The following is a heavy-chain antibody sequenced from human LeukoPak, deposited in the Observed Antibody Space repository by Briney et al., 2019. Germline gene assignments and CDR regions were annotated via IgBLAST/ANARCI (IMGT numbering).Heavy chain of an antibody. CDR3: AALYGDYGVIDY. Sequence: SETLSLTCTVSGGSISSGGYYWSWIRQHPGKGLEWIGYISYRGNTYHNPSLRSRLTISVDTSQNQFSLKLSSVTAADTAVYYCAALYGDYGVIDYWGQGTLVTVSS. CDR2: ISYRGNT. V-gene: IGHV4-31*03. J-gene: IGHJ4*02. CDR1: GGSISSGGYY. D-gene: IGHD4-17*01.